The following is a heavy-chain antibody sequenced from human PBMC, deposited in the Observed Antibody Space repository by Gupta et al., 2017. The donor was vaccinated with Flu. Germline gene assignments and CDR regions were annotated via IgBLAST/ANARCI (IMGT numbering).Heavy chain of an antibody. CDR3: ASSSPKYCSGTNCYWSY. CDR1: GLTFSSHR. Sequence: EVQLVESGGGLVKPGGSLRLPCAASGLTFSSHRMNWVRQAPGKGLGWDSSMSSTSSYIYYADSVKGRFTVSRDNAEKSLYLQMNSLRIEDTAVYYFASSSPKYCSGTNCYWSYWGQGTLVTVSS. D-gene: IGHD2-2*01. CDR2: MSSTSSYI. V-gene: IGHV3-21*01. J-gene: IGHJ4*02.